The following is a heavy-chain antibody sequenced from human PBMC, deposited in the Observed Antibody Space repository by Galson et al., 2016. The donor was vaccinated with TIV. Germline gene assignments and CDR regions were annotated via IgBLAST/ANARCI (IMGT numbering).Heavy chain of an antibody. CDR2: INPSGGTT. CDR1: GYTFRNYY. Sequence: SVKVSCKASGYTFRNYYIHWVRQAPGQGLEWMGIINPSGGTTTYAQKFQGRVTMTRDTSTSRVYMELSSLRSEDTAVYYCAGGGCGSYFDCGMDWCGQATIVIVSA. CDR3: AGGGCGSYFDCGMDW. J-gene: IGHJ6*01. D-gene: IGHD2-15*01. V-gene: IGHV1-46*03.